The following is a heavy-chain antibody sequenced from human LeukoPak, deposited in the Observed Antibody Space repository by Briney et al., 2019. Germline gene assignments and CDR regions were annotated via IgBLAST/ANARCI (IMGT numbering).Heavy chain of an antibody. CDR2: IYTSGSI. CDR3: ASSRDSSGWYRFDP. D-gene: IGHD6-19*01. Sequence: SQTLSLTCTVSGGSISSGSYYWSWIRQPAGKGLEWIGRIYTSGSINYNPSLKSRVTISVDTSKNQFSLKLSSVTAADTAVYYCASSRDSSGWYRFDPWGQETLVTVSS. CDR1: GGSISSGSYY. V-gene: IGHV4-61*02. J-gene: IGHJ5*02.